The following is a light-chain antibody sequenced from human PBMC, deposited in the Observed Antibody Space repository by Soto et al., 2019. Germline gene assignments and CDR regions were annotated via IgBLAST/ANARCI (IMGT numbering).Light chain of an antibody. CDR3: QQYNKWPPYT. Sequence: EIVMTQSPANLSVSPGERATLSCRASQSVSSNLAWYQQKPGQGPRLLIYGASTRATSIPARFRGSGSGTEFTLTINSLQSEDFAVYYYQQYNKWPPYTFGQGTQLEIK. J-gene: IGKJ2*01. CDR2: GAS. V-gene: IGKV3-15*01. CDR1: QSVSSN.